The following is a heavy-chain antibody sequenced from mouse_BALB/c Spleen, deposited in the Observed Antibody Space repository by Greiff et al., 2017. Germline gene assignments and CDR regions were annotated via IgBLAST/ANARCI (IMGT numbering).Heavy chain of an antibody. D-gene: IGHD2-2*01. CDR2: INPSTGYT. V-gene: IGHV1-7*01. Sequence: QVQLQQSGAELAKPGASVKMSCKASGYTFTSYWMHWVKQRPGQGLEWIGYINPSTGYTEYNQKFKDKATLTADKSSSTAYMQLSSLTSEDSAVYYCARWLPIAYWGQGTRVTVSA. CDR3: ARWLPIAY. J-gene: IGHJ3*01. CDR1: GYTFTSYW.